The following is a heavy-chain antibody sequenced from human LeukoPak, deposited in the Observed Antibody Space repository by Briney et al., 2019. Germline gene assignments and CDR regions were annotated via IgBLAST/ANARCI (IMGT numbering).Heavy chain of an antibody. CDR1: GGSISNSNYY. V-gene: IGHV4-39*01. J-gene: IGHJ5*02. CDR2: IYYSGNT. D-gene: IGHD7-27*01. Sequence: PSETLSLTCTVSGGSISNSNYYWGWIRQPPGKGLEWIGNIYYSGNTYYNSSLKSRVTLSVDTSKNQFSLRLSSVTAADTAVYYCASLLNGGVAHWFDPWGQGTLVTVSS. CDR3: ASLLNGGVAHWFDP.